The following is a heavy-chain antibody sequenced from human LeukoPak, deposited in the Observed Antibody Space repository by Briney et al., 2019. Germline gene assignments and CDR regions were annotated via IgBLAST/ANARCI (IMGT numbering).Heavy chain of an antibody. J-gene: IGHJ4*02. Sequence: ASVTVSCTASGYTFTSYAMHWVRQAPGQRLEWMGWINAGNGNTKYSQKFQGRVTITADESTSTAYMELSSLRSEDTAVYYCARDLAAAAFDYWGQGTLVTVSS. V-gene: IGHV1-3*01. D-gene: IGHD3-16*01. CDR1: GYTFTSYA. CDR3: ARDLAAAAFDY. CDR2: INAGNGNT.